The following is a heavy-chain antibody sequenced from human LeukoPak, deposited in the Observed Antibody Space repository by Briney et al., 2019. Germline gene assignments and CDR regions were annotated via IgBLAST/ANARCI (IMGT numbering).Heavy chain of an antibody. V-gene: IGHV1-18*04. CDR1: GYTFTGYY. Sequence: ASVKVSCKASGYTFTGYYMHWVRQAPGQGLEWMGWISAYNGNTNYAQKLQGRVTMTTDTSTSTAYMELRSLRSDDTAVYYCARDKWLRCLDYWGQGTLVTVSS. CDR3: ARDKWLRCLDY. D-gene: IGHD5-12*01. J-gene: IGHJ4*02. CDR2: ISAYNGNT.